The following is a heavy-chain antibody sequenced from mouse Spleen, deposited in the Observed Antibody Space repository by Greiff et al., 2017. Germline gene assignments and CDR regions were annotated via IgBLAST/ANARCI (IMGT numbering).Heavy chain of an antibody. CDR2: INPSTGYT. CDR1: GYTFTSYW. Sequence: QVQLQQSGAELAKPGASVKMSCKASGYTFTSYWMHWVKQRPGQGLEWIGYINPSTGYTEYNQKFKDKATLTADKSSSTAYMQLSSLTSEDSAVYYCARRDGNYQFDYWGQGTTLTVSS. J-gene: IGHJ2*01. CDR3: ARRDGNYQFDY. D-gene: IGHD2-1*01. V-gene: IGHV1-7*01.